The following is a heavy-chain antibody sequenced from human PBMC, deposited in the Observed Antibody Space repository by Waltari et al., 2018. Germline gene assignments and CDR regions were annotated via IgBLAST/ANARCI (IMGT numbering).Heavy chain of an antibody. D-gene: IGHD2-15*01. J-gene: IGHJ2*01. CDR1: GFTFSSYL. Sequence: EVQLVESGGGLVQPGGSLRLSCAASGFTFSSYLMHSVSQAPGTGLVWVSRTDRNGRSTSHAEYVEGRFNITRDNAKNRLYLEMNRRRADDTAVNYCAKMTGWSSGDRCRAHFDVRGRGTRVTVSS. CDR2: TDRNGRST. CDR3: AKMTGWSSGDRCRAHFDV. V-gene: IGHV3-74*01.